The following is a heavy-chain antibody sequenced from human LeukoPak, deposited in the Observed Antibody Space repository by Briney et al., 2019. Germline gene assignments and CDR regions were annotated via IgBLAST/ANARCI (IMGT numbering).Heavy chain of an antibody. CDR2: INPNSGGT. CDR1: GYTFTDYY. D-gene: IGHD5-18*01. Sequence: ASVKVSFKASGYTFTDYYLHWVRQAPGQGLEGMGWINPNSGGTNCAQNFQGRVAMTRDTSISTAYMELSRLRSDDTAVYYCASGSNVDTAMAFYYFDYWGQGTLVTVSS. V-gene: IGHV1-2*02. J-gene: IGHJ4*02. CDR3: ASGSNVDTAMAFYYFDY.